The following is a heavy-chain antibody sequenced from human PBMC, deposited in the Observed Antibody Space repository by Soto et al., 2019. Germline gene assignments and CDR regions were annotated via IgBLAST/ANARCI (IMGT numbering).Heavy chain of an antibody. CDR1: GGSISSYY. D-gene: IGHD3-22*01. Sequence: KSSETLSLTCTVSGGSISSYYWSWIRQPAGKGLEWIGRIYTSGSTNYNPSLKSRVTMSVDTSKNQFSLKLSSVTAADTAVYYCAREGSGYYSDYFDYWGQGTLVTVSS. CDR2: IYTSGST. J-gene: IGHJ4*02. CDR3: AREGSGYYSDYFDY. V-gene: IGHV4-4*07.